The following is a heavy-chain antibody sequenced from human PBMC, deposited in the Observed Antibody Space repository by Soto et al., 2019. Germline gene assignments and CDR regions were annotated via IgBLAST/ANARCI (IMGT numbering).Heavy chain of an antibody. CDR1: RDSISTYY. J-gene: IGHJ4*02. D-gene: IGHD3-10*01. CDR2: VSRSGTT. CDR3: ARDYYGSGSLIDS. V-gene: IGHV4-59*01. Sequence: SETLSLTCTVSRDSISTYYWSWIRQPPGKGPEWIGYVSRSGTTDYNPSLESRVTISIDTSKNQFSLKLNSVTAADTAVYYCARDYYGSGSLIDSWGQGTLVTVSS.